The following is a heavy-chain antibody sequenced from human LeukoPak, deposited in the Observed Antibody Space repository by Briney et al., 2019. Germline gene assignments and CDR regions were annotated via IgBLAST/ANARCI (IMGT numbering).Heavy chain of an antibody. V-gene: IGHV3-66*01. CDR2: IYSGGST. CDR1: GFTVGSNY. D-gene: IGHD3-22*01. J-gene: IGHJ4*02. CDR3: ARELTTYYYDSSGYSDY. Sequence: GGSLRLSCAASGFTVGSNYMSWVRQAPGKGLEWVSVIYSGGSTYYADSVKGRFTISRDNSKNTLYLQMNSLRAEDTAVYYCARELTTYYYDSSGYSDYWGQGTLVTVSS.